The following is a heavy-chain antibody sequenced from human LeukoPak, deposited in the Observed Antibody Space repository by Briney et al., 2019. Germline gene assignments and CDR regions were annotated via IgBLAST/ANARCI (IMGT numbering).Heavy chain of an antibody. CDR3: ARQWGRLGFDS. J-gene: IGHJ4*02. V-gene: IGHV4-38-2*02. D-gene: IGHD2-8*01. CDR2: INHSGSS. Sequence: PETLSLTCTVSGYSINSGYFWGWIRQPPGKGLEWIGEINHSGSSNYNPSLESRVTISIDTSKNQFSLRLTSVTAADTAVYYCARQWGRLGFDSWGQGTLVTVSS. CDR1: GYSINSGYF.